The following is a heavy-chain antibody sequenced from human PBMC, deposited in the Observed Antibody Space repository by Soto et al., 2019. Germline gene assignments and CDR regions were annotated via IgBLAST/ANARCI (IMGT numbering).Heavy chain of an antibody. J-gene: IGHJ4*02. CDR1: GYTVTSYG. Sequence: QVQLVQSGAEVKKPGASVKVSCKASGYTVTSYGISWVRQAPGQGLEWMGWINPYNGNTKYAQKLQGRVTMTTDTSTSTEYMEKRSLRSDDTAVYSCARDAAVGLFDYWGQGNLVTVSS. CDR2: INPYNGNT. V-gene: IGHV1-18*01. D-gene: IGHD1-26*01. CDR3: ARDAAVGLFDY.